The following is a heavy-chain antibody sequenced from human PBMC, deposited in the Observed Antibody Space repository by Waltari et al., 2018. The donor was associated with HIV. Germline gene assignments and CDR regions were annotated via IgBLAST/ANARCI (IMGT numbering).Heavy chain of an antibody. J-gene: IGHJ4*02. Sequence: QVQLQQWGAGLLKPSETLSLTCGVYGGSFSGYYWSWIRQPPGKGLEWIGEINHSGSTYYNPSLKSRVTISVDTSKNQFSLKLSSVTAADTAVYYCARGRVDRSFDYWGQGTLVTVSS. CDR2: INHSGST. V-gene: IGHV4-34*01. CDR3: ARGRVDRSFDY. CDR1: GGSFSGYY. D-gene: IGHD5-12*01.